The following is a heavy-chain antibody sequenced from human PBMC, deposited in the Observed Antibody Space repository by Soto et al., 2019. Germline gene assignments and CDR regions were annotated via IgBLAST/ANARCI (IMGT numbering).Heavy chain of an antibody. V-gene: IGHV4-31*03. D-gene: IGHD2-15*01. J-gene: IGHJ4*02. Sequence: QVQLQESGPGLVKPSQTLSLTCSVSDGSISSGGYYWTWIRQHPGKGLEWIGYIYNSGTTSYNPSLKSRVSISVDTSKNPFSLKLNCVTAADTAVYYCARGYCSGGSCYRYWGQGTLVTVSS. CDR3: ARGYCSGGSCYRY. CDR1: DGSISSGGYY. CDR2: IYNSGTT.